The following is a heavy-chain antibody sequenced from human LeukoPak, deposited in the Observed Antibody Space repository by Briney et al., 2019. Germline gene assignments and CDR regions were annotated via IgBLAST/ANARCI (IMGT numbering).Heavy chain of an antibody. CDR2: IIPILGIA. Sequence: ASVKVSCKASGGTFSSYTISWVRQAPGQGLEWMGRIIPILGIANYTQKFQGRVTITADKSTSTAYTELSSLRSEDTAVYYCARDMVPAAIDVVRFDPWGQGTLVTVSS. V-gene: IGHV1-69*04. D-gene: IGHD2-2*02. CDR1: GGTFSSYT. CDR3: ARDMVPAAIDVVRFDP. J-gene: IGHJ5*02.